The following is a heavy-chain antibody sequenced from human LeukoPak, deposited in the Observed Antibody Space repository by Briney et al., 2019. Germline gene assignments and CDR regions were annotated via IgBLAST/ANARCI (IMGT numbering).Heavy chain of an antibody. CDR3: ARDTDFSIDY. V-gene: IGHV1-18*01. CDR2: INTRSGDA. D-gene: IGHD2/OR15-2a*01. CDR1: GYTFTNYG. Sequence: ASVMVSCKASGYTFTNYGIAWVRQAPGQGLEWMGWINTRSGDAQLAHSLQARVTMTTDTSTSTASMELGSLGSDDTAVYYCARDTDFSIDYWGQGSLVTVSS. J-gene: IGHJ4*02.